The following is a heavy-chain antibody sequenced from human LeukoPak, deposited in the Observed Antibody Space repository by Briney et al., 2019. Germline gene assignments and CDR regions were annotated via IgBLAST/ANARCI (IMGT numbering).Heavy chain of an antibody. D-gene: IGHD6-19*01. CDR3: ARGYSSGWYYYDY. CDR2: IWYDGSNK. Sequence: GRSLRLSCAASGFTFSSYGMHWVRQAPGKGLEWVAVIWYDGSNKNYADSVKGRFTISRDKSKNTLYLQMNSLRAEDTAVYYCARGYSSGWYYYDYWGQGTLVTVSS. V-gene: IGHV3-33*01. J-gene: IGHJ4*02. CDR1: GFTFSSYG.